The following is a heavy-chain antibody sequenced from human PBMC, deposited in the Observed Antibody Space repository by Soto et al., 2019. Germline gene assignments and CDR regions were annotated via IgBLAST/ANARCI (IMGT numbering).Heavy chain of an antibody. J-gene: IGHJ6*02. Sequence: EVQLLESGGGLVQPGGSLRLSCAASGFTFSKSAMSWVRHGPGKGLEWVSGISGDGGTTYHADAVKGRFSISRDNSKNTLSLQMNSLRVEDTAVYYCARSAGDWIRYGLDVWGQGSTVTVSS. D-gene: IGHD2-21*02. V-gene: IGHV3-23*01. CDR3: ARSAGDWIRYGLDV. CDR2: ISGDGGTT. CDR1: GFTFSKSA.